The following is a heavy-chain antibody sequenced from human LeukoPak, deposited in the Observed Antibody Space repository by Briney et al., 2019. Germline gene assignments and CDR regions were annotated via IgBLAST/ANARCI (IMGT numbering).Heavy chain of an antibody. V-gene: IGHV4-34*01. J-gene: IGHJ4*02. D-gene: IGHD6-13*01. Sequence: PSETLSLTCAVYGGSFSGYYWSWIRQPPGKGLEWIEEINHSGSTNYNPSLKSRVTISVDTPKNQFSLKLSSVTAADTAVYYCARGSAAARFDYWGQGTLVTVSS. CDR3: ARGSAAARFDY. CDR2: INHSGST. CDR1: GGSFSGYY.